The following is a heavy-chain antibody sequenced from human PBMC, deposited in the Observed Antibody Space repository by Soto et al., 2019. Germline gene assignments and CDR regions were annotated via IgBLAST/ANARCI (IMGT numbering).Heavy chain of an antibody. CDR1: GFTFSSYS. Sequence: GGSLRLSCAASGFTFSSYSMNWVRQAPGKGLEWVSSISSSSSYIYYADSVKGRFTISRNNAKNSLYLQMNSLRAEDTAVYYCARERVRKGGITGTTYYYGMDVWGQGTTVTVSS. D-gene: IGHD1-20*01. J-gene: IGHJ6*02. CDR3: ARERVRKGGITGTTYYYGMDV. CDR2: ISSSSSYI. V-gene: IGHV3-21*01.